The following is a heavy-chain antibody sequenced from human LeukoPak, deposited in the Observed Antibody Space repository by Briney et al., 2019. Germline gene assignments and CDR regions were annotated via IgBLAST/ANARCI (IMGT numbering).Heavy chain of an antibody. CDR1: GFTFSSYE. CDR3: TRESSTVGADY. CDR2: ISSSGSTI. Sequence: GGSLRLSCAASGFTFSSYEMNWVRQAPGKGLEWVSYISSSGSTIYYADSVKGRFTISRDNAKNSLYLQMNSLRAEDTAFYYCTRESSTVGADYWGLGTLVTVSS. D-gene: IGHD1-26*01. J-gene: IGHJ4*02. V-gene: IGHV3-48*03.